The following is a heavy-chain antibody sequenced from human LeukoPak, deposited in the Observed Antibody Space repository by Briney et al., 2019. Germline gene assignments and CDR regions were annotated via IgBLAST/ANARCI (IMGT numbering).Heavy chain of an antibody. CDR2: INPNSGGT. Sequence: ASVKVSCKASGYTFTGYYMHWVRQAPGQGLEWMGWINPNSGGTNYAQKFQGRVTMTRDTSISTAYMELSRLRSDDTAVYYCARGGYSGSYLYYFDYWGQGTLVTVSS. V-gene: IGHV1-2*02. J-gene: IGHJ4*02. CDR1: GYTFTGYY. D-gene: IGHD1-26*01. CDR3: ARGGYSGSYLYYFDY.